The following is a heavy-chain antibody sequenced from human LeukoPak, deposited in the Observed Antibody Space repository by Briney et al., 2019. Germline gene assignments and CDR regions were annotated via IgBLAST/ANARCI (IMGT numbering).Heavy chain of an antibody. D-gene: IGHD4-23*01. V-gene: IGHV4-38-2*01. Sequence: SETLSLTCAVSGYSISGGYYWGWIRQPPGRGLEWIGSSYHTASTYYNPSLQSRVTMSVDTSKNQFSLKVNSVTAADTAVYYCARGRSGYGGNSGIASFDYWGQGTQVTVSS. CDR2: SYHTAST. CDR1: GYSISGGYY. J-gene: IGHJ4*02. CDR3: ARGRSGYGGNSGIASFDY.